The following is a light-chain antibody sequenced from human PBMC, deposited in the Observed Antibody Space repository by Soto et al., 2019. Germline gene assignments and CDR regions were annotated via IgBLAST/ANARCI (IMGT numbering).Light chain of an antibody. V-gene: IGKV3-15*01. CDR2: GAS. CDR1: QSVSSN. CDR3: QHYSNWPPWT. Sequence: EIVMTQSPATLSVSPGERATLSCRASQSVSSNLAWYQQKPGQAPRLVIYGASTRATGIPARFSGSGSGTEFTITISSLQSEDFAVYYCQHYSNWPPWTFGQGTKVEIK. J-gene: IGKJ1*01.